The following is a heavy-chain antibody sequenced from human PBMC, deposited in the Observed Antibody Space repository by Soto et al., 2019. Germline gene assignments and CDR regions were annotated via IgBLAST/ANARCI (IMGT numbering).Heavy chain of an antibody. J-gene: IGHJ4*02. D-gene: IGHD3-3*01. CDR2: ISYDGSNK. V-gene: IGHV3-30-3*01. CDR1: GFTFSSYA. Sequence: QVQLVESGGGVVQPGRSPRLSCAASGFTFSSYAMHWVRQAPGKGLEWVAVISYDGSNKYYADSVKGRFTISRDNSKTTLYLQMNSLRAEDTAVYYCARDPGGTDFAEWTYYFDYWGQGTLVTVSS. CDR3: ARDPGGTDFAEWTYYFDY.